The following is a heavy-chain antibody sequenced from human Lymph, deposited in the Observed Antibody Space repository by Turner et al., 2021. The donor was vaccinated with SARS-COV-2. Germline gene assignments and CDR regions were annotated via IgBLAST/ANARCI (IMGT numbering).Heavy chain of an antibody. D-gene: IGHD3-3*01. V-gene: IGHV5-51*01. CDR3: ARREWGGSLGHIDY. CDR2: IYPGDSDT. Sequence: EVQLVQSGEAVKKPGVSLKISCRPSGYRFTTYWIGWVRQMPGKGLEWMGIIYPGDSDTRYSPSFQGQVTISADKSISTAYLQWSSLKASDTAMYYCARREWGGSLGHIDYWGQGTLVTVSS. J-gene: IGHJ4*02. CDR1: GYRFTTYW.